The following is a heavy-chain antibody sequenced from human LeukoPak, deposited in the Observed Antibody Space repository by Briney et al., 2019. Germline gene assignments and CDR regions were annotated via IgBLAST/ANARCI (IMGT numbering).Heavy chain of an antibody. J-gene: IGHJ5*02. CDR2: ISSGSSTI. V-gene: IGHV3-48*02. Sequence: QPGGSLRLSCAASGFTFSSNSMNWVRQAPGKGLEWVSYISSGSSTIYYADSVKGRFTISRDNAKNSLYLQMNSLRDEDTAVYYCARDRTTVATPRWFDRWGQGTLVTVSS. CDR1: GFTFSSNS. CDR3: ARDRTTVATPRWFDR. D-gene: IGHD4-23*01.